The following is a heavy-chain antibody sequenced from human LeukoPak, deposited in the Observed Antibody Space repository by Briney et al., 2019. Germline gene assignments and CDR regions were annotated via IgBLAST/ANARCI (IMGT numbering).Heavy chain of an antibody. CDR3: AKDPKVFNYRPGFFDI. J-gene: IGHJ3*02. D-gene: IGHD4-11*01. Sequence: GGSLRLSCAASGFTFSSYGMHWVRQAPGKGLEWVTYIRYDGTNKYYADSVKGRFTISRDNSKNTLYLQMNSLRAEDTAVYYPAKDPKVFNYRPGFFDIWGQGTMVTVSS. V-gene: IGHV3-30*02. CDR2: IRYDGTNK. CDR1: GFTFSSYG.